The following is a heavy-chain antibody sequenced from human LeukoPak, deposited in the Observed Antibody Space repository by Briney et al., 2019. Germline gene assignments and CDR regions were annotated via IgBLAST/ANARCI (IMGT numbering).Heavy chain of an antibody. D-gene: IGHD2-2*01. J-gene: IGHJ5*02. Sequence: SETLSLTCTVSGDSVSSSSYYWGWIRQPPGKGLEWIGSMYYSGKTYYNPSLKSRVTMSVDTSKNQFSLKLSSVTAADTAVYYCARDVCSSTSCYTNWFDPWGQGTLVTVSS. CDR2: MYYSGKT. CDR1: GDSVSSSSYY. CDR3: ARDVCSSTSCYTNWFDP. V-gene: IGHV4-39*07.